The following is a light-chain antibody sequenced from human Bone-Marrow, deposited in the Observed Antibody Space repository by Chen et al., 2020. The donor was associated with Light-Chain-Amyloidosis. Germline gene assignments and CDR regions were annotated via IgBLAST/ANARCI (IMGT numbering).Light chain of an antibody. V-gene: IGLV2-14*01. CDR2: EVT. Sequence: QSALTQSASVSGSPGQSITISFPGTSSDVGGDNHVSWYQQHPDKAPKLMIYEVTNRPSWVPDRFSGSKSDNTASLTISGLQTEDEADYFCSSYTITNTLVFGSGTRVTVL. CDR1: SSDVGGDNH. CDR3: SSYTITNTLV. J-gene: IGLJ1*01.